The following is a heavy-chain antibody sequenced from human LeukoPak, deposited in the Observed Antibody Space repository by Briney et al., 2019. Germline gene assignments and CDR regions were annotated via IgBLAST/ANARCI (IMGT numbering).Heavy chain of an antibody. V-gene: IGHV4-39*02. J-gene: IGHJ2*01. CDR3: AKGGLQTRNWYFAL. Sequence: SETLSLTCNVSGGSIRSGDHYWGWIRQPPGKGLEWIGRIYYSGSTYYNPSLKSRVTISVDTSKNHFSLKLISVTAADTAVYYCAKGGLQTRNWYFALWGRGTLVTVSS. CDR2: IYYSGST. CDR1: GGSIRSGDHY. D-gene: IGHD5-18*01.